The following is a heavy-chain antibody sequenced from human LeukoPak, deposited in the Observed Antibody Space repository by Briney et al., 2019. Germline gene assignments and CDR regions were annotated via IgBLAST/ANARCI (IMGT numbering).Heavy chain of an antibody. Sequence: SETLSLTCTVSGGSISSYYWSWIRQPPGKGLEWIGYIYYSGSTNYNPSLKRRVTISVDTSKNQFSLKLSSVTAADTAVYYCARTGYGGYYYYYMDVWGKGTTVTVSS. D-gene: IGHD5-12*01. CDR1: GGSISSYY. CDR3: ARTGYGGYYYYYMDV. J-gene: IGHJ6*03. V-gene: IGHV4-59*01. CDR2: IYYSGST.